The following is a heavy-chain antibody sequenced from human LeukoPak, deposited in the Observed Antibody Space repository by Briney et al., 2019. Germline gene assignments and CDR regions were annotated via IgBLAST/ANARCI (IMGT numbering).Heavy chain of an antibody. Sequence: PSETLSLTCTVSGGSISSSSYYWGSIRQPPGKGLEWIGSIYYSGSTYYNPSLKSRVTISVDTSKNQFSLKLSSVTAADAAVYYCARRPRRGATTRRDFQHWGQGTLVTVSS. CDR1: GGSISSSSYY. D-gene: IGHD1-26*01. V-gene: IGHV4-39*01. CDR2: IYYSGST. J-gene: IGHJ1*01. CDR3: ARRPRRGATTRRDFQH.